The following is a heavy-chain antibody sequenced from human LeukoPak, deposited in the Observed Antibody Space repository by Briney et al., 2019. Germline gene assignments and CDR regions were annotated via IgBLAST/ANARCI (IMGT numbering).Heavy chain of an antibody. CDR3: AKDRGSGYCSSTSCFSFDY. Sequence: GGSLRLSCVASGFSFVSYEMHWVRQAPGKGLEYVSYISTSGSVMYYADSVKRRFTISRDNSKNTLYLQMDSLRAEDTAVYYCAKDRGSGYCSSTSCFSFDYWGQGTPVIVSS. CDR1: GFSFVSYE. V-gene: IGHV3-48*03. D-gene: IGHD2-2*01. CDR2: ISTSGSVM. J-gene: IGHJ4*02.